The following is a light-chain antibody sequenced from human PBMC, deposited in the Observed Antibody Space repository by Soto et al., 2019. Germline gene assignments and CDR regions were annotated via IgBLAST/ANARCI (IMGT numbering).Light chain of an antibody. CDR3: QSYDTGLSGPVV. V-gene: IGLV1-40*01. CDR1: GSNIGAGFD. CDR2: GNT. J-gene: IGLJ2*01. Sequence: QSVLTQPPSLSGAPGQNIIISCTGGGSNIGAGFDVHWYQQLPGTAPKLLIYGNTNRPSGVPDRFSGSKSGTSASLVITGLQAEDEGDYYCQSYDTGLSGPVVFGGGTQLTVL.